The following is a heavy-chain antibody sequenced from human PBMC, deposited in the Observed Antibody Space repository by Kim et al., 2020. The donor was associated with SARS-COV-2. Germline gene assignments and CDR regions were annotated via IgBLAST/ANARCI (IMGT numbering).Heavy chain of an antibody. V-gene: IGHV1-18*01. J-gene: IGHJ3*01. CDR2: ISAYNGNT. Sequence: ASVKVSCKASGYTFTSYGISLVRQAPVQGLEWMVWISAYNGNTNYAQKLHGRVTITTDTSTSPAYMELSSLCSDDTAGNYCARVPYLWFGERSCTCAF. CDR3: ARVPYLWFGERSCTCAF. D-gene: IGHD3-10*01. CDR1: GYTFTSYG.